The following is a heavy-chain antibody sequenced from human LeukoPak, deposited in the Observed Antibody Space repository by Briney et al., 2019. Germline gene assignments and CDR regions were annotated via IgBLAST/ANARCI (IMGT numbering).Heavy chain of an antibody. D-gene: IGHD6-13*01. J-gene: IGHJ4*02. CDR1: GGSFSGYY. CDR3: ATLLPAAGER. CDR2: INHSGST. V-gene: IGHV4-34*01. Sequence: PSETLSLTCAVYGGSFSGYYWSWIRQTPGKGLEWIGEINHSGSTNYNPSLKSRVTISVDTSKNQFSLKLSSVTAADTAVYYCATLLPAAGERWGQGTLVNVSS.